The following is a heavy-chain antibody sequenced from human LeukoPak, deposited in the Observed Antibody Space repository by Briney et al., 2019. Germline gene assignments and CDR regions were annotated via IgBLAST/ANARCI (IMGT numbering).Heavy chain of an antibody. J-gene: IGHJ5*02. V-gene: IGHV1-69*06. CDR1: GYTFTSYA. CDR3: ATSHRHDYGDNSLNWFDP. Sequence: SVKVSCKASGYTFTSYAISWVRQAPGQGLEWMAEIIPIFGTTNYAQIFQGRVTITADKSTSTAYMELSSLRSEDTAVYYCATSHRHDYGDNSLNWFDPWGQGTLVT. D-gene: IGHD4-23*01. CDR2: IIPIFGTT.